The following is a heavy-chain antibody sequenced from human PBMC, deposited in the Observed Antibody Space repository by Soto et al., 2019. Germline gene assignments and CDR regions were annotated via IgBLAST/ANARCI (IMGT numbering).Heavy chain of an antibody. CDR1: GFTFSSYW. Sequence: GGSLRLSCAASGFTFSSYWMSWVRQAPGKGLEWVANIKQDGSEKYYVDSVKGRFTISRDNAKNSLYLQMNSLRAEDTAVYYCARDRGGLQIGDAFDIWGQGTMVTVSS. D-gene: IGHD1-26*01. J-gene: IGHJ3*02. CDR2: IKQDGSEK. CDR3: ARDRGGLQIGDAFDI. V-gene: IGHV3-7*01.